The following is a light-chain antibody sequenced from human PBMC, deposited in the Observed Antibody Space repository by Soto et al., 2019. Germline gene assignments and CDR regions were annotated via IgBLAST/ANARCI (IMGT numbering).Light chain of an antibody. J-gene: IGLJ2*01. CDR2: DNN. CDR1: SSNIGNNY. CDR3: GAWDTSLSAVV. Sequence: QSVLTQPPSVSAAPGQKVTISCSGSSSNIGNNYVSCYQHLPGTAPKLLIYDNNDRPSGIPDRFSGSKSGTSATLGITGLQAGEEADYYCGAWDTSLSAVVFGGGTKLTVL. V-gene: IGLV1-51*01.